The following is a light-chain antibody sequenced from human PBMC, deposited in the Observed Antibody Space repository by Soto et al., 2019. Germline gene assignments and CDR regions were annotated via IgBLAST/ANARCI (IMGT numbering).Light chain of an antibody. Sequence: QLVLTQPPSMSGAPGQRVTISCTGSSSNIGAGFDVHWYQQLPGTAPKLLIYVNTNRPSGVPDRFSGSKSDTSASLAITGLHAEDEADYYCQSYDSSLSAYVFGTGTKLTVL. CDR2: VNT. CDR1: SSNIGAGFD. V-gene: IGLV1-40*01. J-gene: IGLJ1*01. CDR3: QSYDSSLSAYV.